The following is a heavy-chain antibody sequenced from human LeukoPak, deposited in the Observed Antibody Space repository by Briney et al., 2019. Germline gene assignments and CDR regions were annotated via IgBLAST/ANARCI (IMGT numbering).Heavy chain of an antibody. CDR3: ARSRTVTTSLDY. CDR1: GASISTYY. CDR2: IYYGGST. Sequence: SETLSLTCTVSGASISTYYWNWIRQPPGKGLEWIGSIYYGGSTDYNPSLNSRVTISVDTSKNQFSLKLTSVITADTAIYYCARSRTVTTSLDYWGPGTLVTVSS. V-gene: IGHV4-59*01. J-gene: IGHJ4*02. D-gene: IGHD4-17*01.